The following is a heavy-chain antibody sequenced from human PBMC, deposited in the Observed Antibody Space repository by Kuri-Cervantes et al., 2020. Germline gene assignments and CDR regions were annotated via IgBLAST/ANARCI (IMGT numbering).Heavy chain of an antibody. V-gene: IGHV4-59*01. D-gene: IGHD2-15*01. Sequence: SETLSLTCTVSGGSISSYYWSWIRQPPGKGLEWIGEIDHSRSTNYNPSLKRRVTISVDTSKNQFSLKLSSVTAADTAVYYCARCSSGGSCYLDYWGQGTLVTVSS. CDR2: IDHSRST. CDR3: ARCSSGGSCYLDY. J-gene: IGHJ4*02. CDR1: GGSISSYY.